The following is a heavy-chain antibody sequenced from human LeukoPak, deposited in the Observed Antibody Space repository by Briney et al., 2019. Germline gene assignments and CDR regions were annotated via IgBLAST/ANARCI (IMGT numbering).Heavy chain of an antibody. CDR2: ISGPATAT. V-gene: IGHV3-23*01. J-gene: IGHJ3*01. D-gene: IGHD6-25*01. Sequence: GGSLRLSCAASGLTFTNYALNWVRQAPGKGLEWVSGISGPATATYYADSVKGRFTISRDNSNNVLYLQMDRQRAEDTALYYCAKPGGPGIAARGAFDLWGQGTVVSVSS. CDR3: AKPGGPGIAARGAFDL. CDR1: GLTFTNYA.